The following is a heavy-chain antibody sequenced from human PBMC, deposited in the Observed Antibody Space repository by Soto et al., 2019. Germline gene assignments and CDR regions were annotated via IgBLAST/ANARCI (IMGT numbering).Heavy chain of an antibody. CDR1: GGSVSSGSYY. CDR2: IYYSGST. CDR3: ARFKGESTDVNWFDP. Sequence: PSETLSLTCTVSGGSVSSGSYYLSWIRQPPGKGLEWIGYIYYSGSTNYNPSLKSRVTISVDTSKNQFSLKLSSVTAADTAVYYCARFKGESTDVNWFDPWGQGTVVTVSS. V-gene: IGHV4-61*01. D-gene: IGHD1-26*01. J-gene: IGHJ5*02.